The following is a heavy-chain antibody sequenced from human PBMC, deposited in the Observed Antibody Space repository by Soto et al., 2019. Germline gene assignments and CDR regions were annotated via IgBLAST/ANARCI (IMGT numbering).Heavy chain of an antibody. J-gene: IGHJ4*02. CDR2: IYYSGST. Sequence: QLQLQESGPGLVKPSETLSLTCTVSGGSISSSTYYWGWIRQPPGKGLEWIGSIYYSGSTYYNPSLKSRVPISVATSKNQFSLKLSSVTAADTAVYYCANSYGDYVSYWGQGTLVTVSS. D-gene: IGHD4-17*01. CDR3: ANSYGDYVSY. CDR1: GGSISSSTYY. V-gene: IGHV4-39*01.